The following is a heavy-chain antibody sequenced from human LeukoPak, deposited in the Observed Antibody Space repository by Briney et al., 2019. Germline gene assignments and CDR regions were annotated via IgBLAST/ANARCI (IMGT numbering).Heavy chain of an antibody. CDR2: INHSGST. CDR1: GGSFSGYY. V-gene: IGHV4-34*01. J-gene: IGHJ4*02. D-gene: IGHD3-22*01. CDR3: ARRITMIANFDY. Sequence: SETLSLTCAVYGGSFSGYYWSWIRQPPGKGLEWIGEINHSGSTNYNPSLKSRVTISVDTSKNQFSLKLSSVTAADTAVYYCARRITMIANFDYWGQGTLVTVSS.